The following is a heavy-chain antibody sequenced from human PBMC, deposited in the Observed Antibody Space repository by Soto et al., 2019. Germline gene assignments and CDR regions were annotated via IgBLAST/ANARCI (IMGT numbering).Heavy chain of an antibody. CDR2: INHSGST. Sequence: KQSQTLSLTCAVYGGSFSGYYWSWIRQPPGKGLEWIGEINHSGSTNYNPSLKSRVTISVDTSKNQFSLKLSSVTAADTAVYYCARGAYNWNLERTLWNDYWGQGTLVTVSS. V-gene: IGHV4-34*01. J-gene: IGHJ4*02. CDR1: GGSFSGYY. D-gene: IGHD1-7*01. CDR3: ARGAYNWNLERTLWNDY.